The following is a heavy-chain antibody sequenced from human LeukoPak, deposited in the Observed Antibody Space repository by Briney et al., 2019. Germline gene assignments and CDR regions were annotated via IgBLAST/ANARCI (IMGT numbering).Heavy chain of an antibody. V-gene: IGHV3-53*01. J-gene: IGHJ4*02. CDR1: GFTVSSNY. CDR3: ARSINGYSSSWDY. D-gene: IGHD6-13*01. Sequence: PGGSLRLSCAASGFTVSSNYMSWVRQAPGKGLEWVSVIYSGGSTYYADSVKGRSTISRDNSKNTLYLQMSSLRAEDTAVYYCARSINGYSSSWDYWGQGTLVTVSS. CDR2: IYSGGST.